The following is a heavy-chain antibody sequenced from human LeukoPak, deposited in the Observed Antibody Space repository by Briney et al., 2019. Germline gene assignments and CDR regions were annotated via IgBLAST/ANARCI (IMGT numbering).Heavy chain of an antibody. CDR2: LPPDGSYQ. CDR1: GFTFSDYT. D-gene: IGHD6-13*01. J-gene: IGHJ4*02. Sequence: GGPLRLSCAASGFTFSDYTMQLVRQAPGKGLEWVALLPPDGSYQYYADSLKGRFTVSRDNFKNALYLQMNSLRLEDTAVYYCARGLHDRSWYGAHWGQGTLLSVSS. V-gene: IGHV3-30*04. CDR3: ARGLHDRSWYGAH.